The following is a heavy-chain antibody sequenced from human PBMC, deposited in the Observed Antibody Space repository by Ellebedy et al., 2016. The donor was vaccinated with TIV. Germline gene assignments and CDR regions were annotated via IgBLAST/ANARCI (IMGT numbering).Heavy chain of an antibody. CDR3: ARDRSMTPDS. CDR2: MKSDDYGM. V-gene: IGHV3-74*01. CDR1: GFTSSSHY. D-gene: IGHD2/OR15-2a*01. Sequence: GGSLRLSXVASGFTSSSHYMHWVRQAPGKGLVWLSRMKSDDYGMSYADSVKGRFTISRDTANNILYLQMNSLRVEDTAVYYCARDRSMTPDSWGQGSLVTVS. J-gene: IGHJ4*02.